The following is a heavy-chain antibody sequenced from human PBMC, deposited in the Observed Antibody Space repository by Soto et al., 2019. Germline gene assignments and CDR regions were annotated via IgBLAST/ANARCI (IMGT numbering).Heavy chain of an antibody. D-gene: IGHD6-19*01. Sequence: SETLSLTCIVSGGSISGSYWSWIRQSPGKGLEWLGYVYYTGSTNYSPSLRSRVSISVDTSKNEFSLRLSSVTAADTAVYFCARSVAVPGANTDYWGQGTQVTVYS. CDR2: VYYTGST. J-gene: IGHJ4*02. V-gene: IGHV4-59*01. CDR3: ARSVAVPGANTDY. CDR1: GGSISGSY.